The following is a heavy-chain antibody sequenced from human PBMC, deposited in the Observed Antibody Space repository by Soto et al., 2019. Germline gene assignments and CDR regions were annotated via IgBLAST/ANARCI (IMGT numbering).Heavy chain of an antibody. CDR2: ISSSSTTI. J-gene: IGHJ4*02. V-gene: IGHV3-48*02. CDR3: ATDRKDGRVGPFDY. Sequence: PGGSLRLSCAASGFTFSTYSMNWVRQAPGKGLEWVSFISSSSTTIYYADSVKGRFTISRDNAKNSLFLQMNSLRDEDTAVYYCATDRKDGRVGPFDYWGQGTLVTVSS. CDR1: GFTFSTYS.